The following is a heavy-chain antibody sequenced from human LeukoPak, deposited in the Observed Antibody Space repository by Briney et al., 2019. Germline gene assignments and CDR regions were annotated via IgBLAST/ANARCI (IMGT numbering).Heavy chain of an antibody. CDR1: GFTFSNSW. J-gene: IGHJ4*02. Sequence: GGSLRLSCVASGFTFSNSWMIWVRQAPGKGPEWVASIKQDGSEKYYVDSVKGRFTISKDNAKNSLYLQMNSLRVEDMAIYYCARDRGPNTFDYWGQGTLATVSS. D-gene: IGHD3-10*01. CDR2: IKQDGSEK. CDR3: ARDRGPNTFDY. V-gene: IGHV3-7*01.